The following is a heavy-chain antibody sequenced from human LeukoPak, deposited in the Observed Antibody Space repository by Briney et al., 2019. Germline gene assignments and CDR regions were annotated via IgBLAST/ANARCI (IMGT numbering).Heavy chain of an antibody. CDR1: GSTFRSFW. Sequence: GGSLRLSCAASGSTFRSFWMSWVRQAPGKGLECVANIKQGGSEKYYVDSVKGRFTISRDNAKKSLYLQMNSLRAEDTAVYYCAHSGDSSGYYSYAFDIWGQGTMVTVSS. V-gene: IGHV3-7*01. D-gene: IGHD3-22*01. CDR2: IKQGGSEK. J-gene: IGHJ3*02. CDR3: AHSGDSSGYYSYAFDI.